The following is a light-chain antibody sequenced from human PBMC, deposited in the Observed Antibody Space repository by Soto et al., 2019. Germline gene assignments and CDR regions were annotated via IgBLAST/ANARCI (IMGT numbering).Light chain of an antibody. J-gene: IGKJ1*01. CDR2: GAS. V-gene: IGKV3-15*01. Sequence: EIVMTQSPATLSVSPGERATLSCRASQSVSSNLAWYQQKPGQAPRLLIYGASTRATGIPARFSGRGSGTEFTLAISSLQSVDFAVYYCQQYDNWPQKFGQGTKVDI. CDR1: QSVSSN. CDR3: QQYDNWPQK.